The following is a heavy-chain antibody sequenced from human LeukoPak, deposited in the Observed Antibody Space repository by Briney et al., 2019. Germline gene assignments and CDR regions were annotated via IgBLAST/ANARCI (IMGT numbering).Heavy chain of an antibody. Sequence: SETLSLTCTVSGGSISSGGYYWSWIRQPPGKGLEWIGYIYHSGSTYYNPSLKSRVTISVDTPKNQFSLKLSSVTAADTAVYYCARPRLAERLDAFDIWGQGTMVTVSS. CDR3: ARPRLAERLDAFDI. CDR1: GGSISSGGYY. V-gene: IGHV4-30-2*01. CDR2: IYHSGST. D-gene: IGHD3-16*01. J-gene: IGHJ3*02.